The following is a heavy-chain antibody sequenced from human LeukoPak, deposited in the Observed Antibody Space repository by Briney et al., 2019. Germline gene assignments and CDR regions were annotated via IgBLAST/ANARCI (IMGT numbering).Heavy chain of an antibody. CDR2: INHSGST. CDR1: GGSFSGYY. D-gene: IGHD3-22*01. J-gene: IGHJ1*01. Sequence: ETLSLTCAVYGGSFSGYYWSCIRQPPGKGLEWSGEINHSGSTNYNPSLKSRVTISVDTSKNQFSLKLSSVTAADTAVSYCARVRQGYYDSRYFQHWGQGTLVTVSS. CDR3: ARVRQGYYDSRYFQH. V-gene: IGHV4-34*01.